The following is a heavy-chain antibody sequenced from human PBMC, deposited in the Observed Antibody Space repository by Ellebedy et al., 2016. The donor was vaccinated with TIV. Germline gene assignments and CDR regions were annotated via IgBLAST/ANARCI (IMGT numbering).Heavy chain of an antibody. Sequence: MPSETLSLTCRVSGVSINTYYWNRIRQSPGKGPEWIGYVAHTGTTDYSPSLKSRVTISIETSKNLFSLELTSVTAADTAVYYCAGVPLGQWLPEFWYFDVWGRGTLVTVSS. CDR2: VAHTGTT. V-gene: IGHV4-59*08. CDR3: AGVPLGQWLPEFWYFDV. J-gene: IGHJ2*01. D-gene: IGHD6-19*01. CDR1: GVSINTYY.